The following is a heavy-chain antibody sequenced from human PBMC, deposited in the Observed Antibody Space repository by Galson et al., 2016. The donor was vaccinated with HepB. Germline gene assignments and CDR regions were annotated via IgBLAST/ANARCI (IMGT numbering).Heavy chain of an antibody. CDR3: VKGRMVRGALDGMDV. CDR1: GFTFSSYA. D-gene: IGHD3-10*01. V-gene: IGHV3-64D*06. CDR2: ISSNGGST. Sequence: SLRLSCAASGFTFSSYAMHWVRQAPGKGLEYVSAISSNGGSTYYADSVKGRFTISRDNSNNTLYLQMNSLRAEDTAVYYCVKGRMVRGALDGMDVWGEGTTVTVSS. J-gene: IGHJ6*04.